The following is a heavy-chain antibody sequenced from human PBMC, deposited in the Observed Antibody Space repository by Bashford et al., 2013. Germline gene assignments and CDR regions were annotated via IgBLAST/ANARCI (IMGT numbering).Heavy chain of an antibody. CDR2: IIPIFGTA. V-gene: IGHV1-69*13. Sequence: SVKVSCKASGGTFSSYAISWVRQAPGQGLEWMGGIIPIFGTANYAQKFQGRVTITADESTSTAYMELSSLRSEDTAVYYCARAEVLTGGTHWDYYGMDVWGQGTTVTVSS. CDR1: GGTFSSYA. D-gene: IGHD7-27*01. CDR3: ARAEVLTGGTHWDYYGMDV. J-gene: IGHJ6*02.